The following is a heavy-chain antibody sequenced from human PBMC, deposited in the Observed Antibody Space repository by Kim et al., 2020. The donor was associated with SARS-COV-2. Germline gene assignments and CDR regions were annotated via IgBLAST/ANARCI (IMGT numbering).Heavy chain of an antibody. J-gene: IGHJ6*02. Sequence: GGSLRLSCAASGFTFSSYGMHWVRQAPGKGLEWVAVISYDGSNKYYADSVKGRFTISRDNSKNTLYLQMNSLRAEDTAVYYCAKGLRRKWELRGSYYYGMDVWGQGTTVTVSS. D-gene: IGHD1-26*01. CDR2: ISYDGSNK. V-gene: IGHV3-30*18. CDR3: AKGLRRKWELRGSYYYGMDV. CDR1: GFTFSSYG.